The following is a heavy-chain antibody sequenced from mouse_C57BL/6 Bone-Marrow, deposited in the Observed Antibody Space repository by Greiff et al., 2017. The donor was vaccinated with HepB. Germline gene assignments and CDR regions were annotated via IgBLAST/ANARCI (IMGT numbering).Heavy chain of an antibody. CDR1: GYTFTSYW. V-gene: IGHV1-64*01. CDR2: IHPNSGST. D-gene: IGHD2-3*01. J-gene: IGHJ2*01. Sequence: QVHVKQPGAELVKPGASVKLSCKASGYTFTSYWMHWVKQRPGQGLEWIGMIHPNSGSTNYNEKFKSKATLTVDKSSSTAYMQLSSLTSEDSAVYYCAGYDGYYDYWGQGTTLTVSS. CDR3: AGYDGYYDY.